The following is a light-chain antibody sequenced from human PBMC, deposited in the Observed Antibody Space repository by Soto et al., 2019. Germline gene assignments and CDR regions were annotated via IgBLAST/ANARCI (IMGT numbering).Light chain of an antibody. CDR3: QHSYTTLFT. J-gene: IGKJ3*01. CDR1: QSISNY. CDR2: AAS. V-gene: IGKV1-39*01. Sequence: DIQMTQSPSSLSASVGDRVTITCRASQSISNYLNWYQQKPWKAPKLLIYAASILQSGVPSRFSGSGSGTDFTLTISSLQPEDFATYSCQHSYTTLFTFGPGTNVDIK.